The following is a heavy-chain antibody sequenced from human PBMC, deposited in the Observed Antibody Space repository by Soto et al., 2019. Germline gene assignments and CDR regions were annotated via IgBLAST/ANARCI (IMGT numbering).Heavy chain of an antibody. D-gene: IGHD3-3*01. J-gene: IGHJ5*02. CDR2: IIPILGIA. Sequence: SVKVSCKASGGTFSSYTISWVRQAPGQGLEWMGRIIPILGIANYAQKFQGRVTITADKSTSTAYMELSSLRSEDTSVYYCARIDGKRFLDWFDPWGQGTLVTVSS. V-gene: IGHV1-69*02. CDR3: ARIDGKRFLDWFDP. CDR1: GGTFSSYT.